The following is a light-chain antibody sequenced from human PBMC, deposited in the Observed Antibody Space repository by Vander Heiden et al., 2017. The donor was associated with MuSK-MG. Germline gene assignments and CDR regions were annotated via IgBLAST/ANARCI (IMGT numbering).Light chain of an antibody. Sequence: QSALTQPRSVSGSPGQSVTISCTGTSSDVGGYNYVSWYQQHPGEAPKLMIYDVSKRPSGVPDRFSGSKSGNTASLTISGLQAEDEADYYCCSYAGSYSWVFGGGTKLTVL. J-gene: IGLJ3*02. CDR1: SSDVGGYNY. V-gene: IGLV2-11*01. CDR3: CSYAGSYSWV. CDR2: DVS.